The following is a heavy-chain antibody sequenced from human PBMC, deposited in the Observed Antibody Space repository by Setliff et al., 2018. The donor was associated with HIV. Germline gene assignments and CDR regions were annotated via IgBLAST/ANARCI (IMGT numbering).Heavy chain of an antibody. CDR2: IIPIFGTA. D-gene: IGHD6-13*01. J-gene: IGHJ3*02. V-gene: IGHV1-69*13. Sequence: SVKVSCKASGYTFTSYTISWVRQAPGQGLEWMGGIIPIFGTANYAQKFQGRVTITADESTSTAYMELSSLRSEDTAVYYCARVPASWYTAPFDIWGQGTMVTVSS. CDR3: ARVPASWYTAPFDI. CDR1: GYTFTSYT.